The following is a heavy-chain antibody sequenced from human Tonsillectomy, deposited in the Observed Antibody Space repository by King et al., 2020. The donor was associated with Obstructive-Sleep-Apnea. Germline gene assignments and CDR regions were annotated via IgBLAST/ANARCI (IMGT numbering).Heavy chain of an antibody. Sequence: VQLVESGGGVVQPGRSLRLSCAASGFTFSSYGMHWVRQAPGKGLEGVAGIWFDGSNKYYADSVKGRFTISRDNSKNTLYLQMNSLRAEDTAVYYCAKDRGQFVRRGFPDFWGQGTLVTVSS. CDR3: AKDRGQFVRRGFPDF. J-gene: IGHJ4*02. D-gene: IGHD6-6*01. CDR1: GFTFSSYG. CDR2: IWFDGSNK. V-gene: IGHV3-33*06.